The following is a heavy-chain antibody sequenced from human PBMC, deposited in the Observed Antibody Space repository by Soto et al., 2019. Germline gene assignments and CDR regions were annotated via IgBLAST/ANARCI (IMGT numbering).Heavy chain of an antibody. J-gene: IGHJ4*02. CDR2: LTGSSSNI. V-gene: IGHV3-23*01. D-gene: IGHD3-10*01. CDR1: GFSFRNYA. Sequence: EVQLLESGGGLVQPGGSLRLSCAASGFSFRNYAMSWVRQSPGKGLEWISTLTGSSSNIYYADSVKGRFAISRDYSRNTQDRQMNSLTAEDTAVYYCANGRATYGLLTHDYWGQGTLVTVSS. CDR3: ANGRATYGLLTHDY.